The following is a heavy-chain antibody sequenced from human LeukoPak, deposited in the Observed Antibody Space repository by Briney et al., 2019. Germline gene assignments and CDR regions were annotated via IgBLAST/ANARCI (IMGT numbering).Heavy chain of an antibody. D-gene: IGHD6-13*01. CDR3: ARAPIRVYSSSWPYYFDY. J-gene: IGHJ4*02. CDR2: TSAYNGNT. Sequence: GASVKVSCKASGYTFTSYGISWVRQAPGQGLEWMGWTSAYNGNTNYAQKLQGRVTMTTDTSTSTAYMELRSLRSDDTAVYYCARAPIRVYSSSWPYYFDYWGQGTLVTVSS. CDR1: GYTFTSYG. V-gene: IGHV1-18*01.